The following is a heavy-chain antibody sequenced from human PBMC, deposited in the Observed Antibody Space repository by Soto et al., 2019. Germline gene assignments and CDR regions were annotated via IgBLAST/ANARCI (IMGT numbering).Heavy chain of an antibody. D-gene: IGHD2-2*01. CDR2: IIPILGIA. Sequence: GASVKVSCKASGGTFSSYTISWARQAPGQGLEWMGRIIPILGIANYAQKFQGRVTITADKSTSTAYMELSSLRSEDTAVYYCARGSHRVCSSTSCSDAFDIWGQGTMVTVSS. V-gene: IGHV1-69*02. CDR3: ARGSHRVCSSTSCSDAFDI. J-gene: IGHJ3*02. CDR1: GGTFSSYT.